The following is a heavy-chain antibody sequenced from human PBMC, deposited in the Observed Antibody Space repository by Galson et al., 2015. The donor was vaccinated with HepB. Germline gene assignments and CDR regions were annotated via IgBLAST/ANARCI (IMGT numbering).Heavy chain of an antibody. J-gene: IGHJ6*02. CDR1: GFTFSSYG. D-gene: IGHD5-18*01. CDR2: ISYDGSNK. CDR3: AKVDHSYGLYYYYYYGMDV. Sequence: SLRLSCAASGFTFSSYGMHWVRQAPGKGLEWVAVISYDGSNKYYADSVKGRFTISRDNSKNTLYLQMNSLRAEDTAVYYCAKVDHSYGLYYYYYYGMDVWGQGTTVTVSS. V-gene: IGHV3-30*18.